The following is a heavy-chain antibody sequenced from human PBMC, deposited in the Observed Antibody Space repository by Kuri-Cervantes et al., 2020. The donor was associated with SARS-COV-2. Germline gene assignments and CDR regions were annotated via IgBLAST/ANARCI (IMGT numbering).Heavy chain of an antibody. CDR2: IWYDGSNK. Sequence: GGSLRLSCAASGFTFSSYGMHWVRQAPGKGLEWVAVIWYDGSNKYYADSVKGRFTTSRDNSKNTLYLQMNSLRAEDTAVYYCARDLVPAAMLDYWGQGTLVTVSS. D-gene: IGHD2-2*01. J-gene: IGHJ4*02. V-gene: IGHV3-33*01. CDR3: ARDLVPAAMLDY. CDR1: GFTFSSYG.